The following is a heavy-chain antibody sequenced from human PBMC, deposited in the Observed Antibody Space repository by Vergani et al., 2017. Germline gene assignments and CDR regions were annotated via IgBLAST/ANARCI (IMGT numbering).Heavy chain of an antibody. CDR3: AKQGGYDFWSGQYYFDF. V-gene: IGHV3-33*03. J-gene: IGHJ4*02. CDR1: GFKFSQFG. CDR2: ISYDGSKT. Sequence: QVQLVESGGGVVQPGTSLRLSCEASGFKFSQFGMHWVRQGPGKGLEWVAFISYDGSKTQYADSEKGRVTISRDNSKNTLSLQMNSLRAADTAVYYCAKQGGYDFWSGQYYFDFWGQGTLVTVSS. D-gene: IGHD3-3*01.